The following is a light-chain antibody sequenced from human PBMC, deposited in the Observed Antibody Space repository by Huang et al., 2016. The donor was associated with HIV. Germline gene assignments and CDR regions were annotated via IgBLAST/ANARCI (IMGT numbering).Light chain of an antibody. CDR3: QQYNNWPPWT. CDR2: DAS. V-gene: IGKV3-15*01. CDR1: QSVNSN. Sequence: EIVMTQSPATLSVSPGERATLSCRASQSVNSNLAWYQQKPGQAPRLLFYDASTRATGIPARFSGSGSGTEFTRTITSLQSEDFAVYYCQQYNNWPPWTFGQGTRVEIK. J-gene: IGKJ1*01.